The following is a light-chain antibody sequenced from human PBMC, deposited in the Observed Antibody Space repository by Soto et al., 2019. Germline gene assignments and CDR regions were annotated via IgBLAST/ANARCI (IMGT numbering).Light chain of an antibody. V-gene: IGLV2-14*01. CDR1: SSDVGGYNY. Sequence: QSALTQPASVSGSPGQSITISCTGTSSDVGGYNYVSWYQQHPAKAPKLMIYDVSDRPSGVSNPFSGSKLGNTASLTISGLQPEDEADYYCSSYTSSSFWVFGGGTKVTVL. J-gene: IGLJ3*02. CDR2: DVS. CDR3: SSYTSSSFWV.